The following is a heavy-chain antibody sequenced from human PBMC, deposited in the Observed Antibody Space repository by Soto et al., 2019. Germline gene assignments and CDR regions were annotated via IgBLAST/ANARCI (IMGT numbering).Heavy chain of an antibody. CDR3: ARHLRGYGMDV. V-gene: IGHV5-51*01. CDR2: IHPGDSDT. J-gene: IGHJ6*02. Sequence: GESLKISCEASGYSFFDYWIGWVRQMPGKGLEWMGIIHPGDSDTIYSPSFQGQVTFSADRSISAAYVQWSSLKASDTAIYYCARHLRGYGMDVWGQGTTVTVSS. CDR1: GYSFFDYW. D-gene: IGHD3-10*01.